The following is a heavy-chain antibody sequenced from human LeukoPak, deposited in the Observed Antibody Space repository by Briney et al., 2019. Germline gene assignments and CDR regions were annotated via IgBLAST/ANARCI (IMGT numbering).Heavy chain of an antibody. J-gene: IGHJ4*02. D-gene: IGHD3-9*01. CDR3: AKGRRRYNLTGYGFDY. CDR1: GFTFSSYA. Sequence: GGSLRLSCAASGFTFSSYAMSRVRQAPGKGLEWVSAISGSGGSTYYADSVKGRFTISRDNSKNTLYLQMNSLRAEDTAVYYCAKGRRRYNLTGYGFDYWGQGTLVTVSS. CDR2: ISGSGGST. V-gene: IGHV3-23*01.